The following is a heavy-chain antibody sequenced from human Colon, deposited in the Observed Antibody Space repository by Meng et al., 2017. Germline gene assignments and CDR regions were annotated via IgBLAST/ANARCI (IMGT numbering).Heavy chain of an antibody. D-gene: IGHD2-2*01. Sequence: ASVKVSCKASGYTFTSYAMHWVRQAPGQRLEWMGWINAGNGNTKYSQKFQGRVTITRDTSASTAYMELSSLRSEDTAVYYCARVWVSDIVVVPAAPSRYFDYWGHGNLVT. CDR1: GYTFTSYA. V-gene: IGHV1-3*01. J-gene: IGHJ4*01. CDR2: INAGNGNT. CDR3: ARVWVSDIVVVPAAPSRYFDY.